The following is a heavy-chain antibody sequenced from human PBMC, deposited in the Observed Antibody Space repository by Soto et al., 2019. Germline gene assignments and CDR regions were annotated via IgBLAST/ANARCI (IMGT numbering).Heavy chain of an antibody. V-gene: IGHV1-8*01. D-gene: IGHD6-13*01. CDR3: ARGGYRTGYYYYYMDV. CDR2: MNPNSGNT. CDR1: GYTFTSYD. J-gene: IGHJ6*03. Sequence: QVQLVQSGAEVKKPGASVKVSCKASGYTFTSYDINWVRQATGQGLEWMGWMNPNSGNTGYAQKLKGRVTMTRNPSISTAYMELSSLRSEDTAVSYCARGGYRTGYYYYYMDVWGKGTTVTVSS.